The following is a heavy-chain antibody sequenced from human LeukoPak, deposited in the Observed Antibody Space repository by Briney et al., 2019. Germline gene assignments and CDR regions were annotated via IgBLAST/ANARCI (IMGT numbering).Heavy chain of an antibody. D-gene: IGHD3-10*01. CDR1: GGSISSYY. CDR2: IYYSGST. Sequence: SETLSLTCTVSGGSISSYYWSWIRQPPGKGLEWIGYIYYSGSTNYNPSLKSRVTISVDTSKNQFSLKLSSVTAADTAVYYCARLTKNDSGSYRFGKKKRGYMDVWGKGTTVTISS. J-gene: IGHJ6*03. CDR3: ARLTKNDSGSYRFGKKKRGYMDV. V-gene: IGHV4-59*12.